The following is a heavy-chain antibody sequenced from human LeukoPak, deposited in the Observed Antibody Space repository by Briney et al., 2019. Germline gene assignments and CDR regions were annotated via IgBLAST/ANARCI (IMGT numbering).Heavy chain of an antibody. J-gene: IGHJ3*02. CDR3: ARGGQGDGYSADEAFDM. CDR1: GDSVSSNSTA. D-gene: IGHD5-24*01. Sequence: SQTLSLTCAISGDSVSSNSTACNWIRQSPSRGLEWLGRTYYRSKWYSDYAVSVKSRITINPDTSKNQFSLQLNSVTPEDSAVYYCARGGQGDGYSADEAFDMWGQGTMVTVSS. V-gene: IGHV6-1*01. CDR2: TYYRSKWYS.